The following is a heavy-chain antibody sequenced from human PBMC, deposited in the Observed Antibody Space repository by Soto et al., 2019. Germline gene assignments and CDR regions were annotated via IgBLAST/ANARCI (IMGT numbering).Heavy chain of an antibody. Sequence: SETLSLTCAVYGGSFSGYYWSWIRQPPGKGLEWIGEINHSGSTNYNPSLKSRVTISVGTSKNQFSLKLSSVTAADTAVYYCARGGRLVYSSPRWFDPWGQGTLVTVSS. CDR2: INHSGST. D-gene: IGHD6-13*01. V-gene: IGHV4-34*01. CDR3: ARGGRLVYSSPRWFDP. CDR1: GGSFSGYY. J-gene: IGHJ5*02.